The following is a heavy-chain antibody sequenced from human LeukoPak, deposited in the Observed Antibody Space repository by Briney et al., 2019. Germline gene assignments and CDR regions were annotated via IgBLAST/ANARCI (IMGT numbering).Heavy chain of an antibody. D-gene: IGHD2-15*01. CDR3: ARDRGYCSGGSCHHFDY. Sequence: SETLSLTCTVSGGSISSYYWSWIRQPPGKGLEWIGYIYYSGSTYYNPSLKSRVTISVDTSKNQFSLKLSSVTAADTAVYYCARDRGYCSGGSCHHFDYWGQGTLVTVSS. J-gene: IGHJ4*02. CDR2: IYYSGST. CDR1: GGSISSYY. V-gene: IGHV4-59*12.